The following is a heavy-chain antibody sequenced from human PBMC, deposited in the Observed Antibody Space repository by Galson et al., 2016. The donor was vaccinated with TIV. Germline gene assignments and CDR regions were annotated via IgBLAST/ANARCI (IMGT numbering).Heavy chain of an antibody. D-gene: IGHD5-24*01. CDR2: ISSSGGHT. CDR3: ARERDGQSLNA. V-gene: IGHV3-23*01. CDR1: GFTFANYA. Sequence: SLRLSCAASGFTFANYAMSWVRQAPGKGLEWVSTISSSGGHTYYADSVKGRFTITRDDSKRTLYLHMKGLAGGDTAVYYCARERDGQSLNAWGQGTLVIVSS. J-gene: IGHJ5*02.